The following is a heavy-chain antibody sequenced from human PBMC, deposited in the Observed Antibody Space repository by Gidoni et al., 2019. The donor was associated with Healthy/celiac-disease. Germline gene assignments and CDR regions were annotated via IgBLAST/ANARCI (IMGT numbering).Heavy chain of an antibody. CDR3: ARSCSSTSCYAVHYYGMDV. CDR1: GFTFSRYS. V-gene: IGHV3-48*02. J-gene: IGHJ6*02. CDR2: ISSSSSTI. D-gene: IGHD2-2*01. Sequence: EVQLVESGGGLVQPGGSLRLSCAASGFTFSRYSLNGVRQAPGKGLEWVSYISSSSSTIYYADSVKGRFTISRDNAKNSLYLQMNSLRDEDTAVYYCARSCSSTSCYAVHYYGMDVWGQGTTVTVSS.